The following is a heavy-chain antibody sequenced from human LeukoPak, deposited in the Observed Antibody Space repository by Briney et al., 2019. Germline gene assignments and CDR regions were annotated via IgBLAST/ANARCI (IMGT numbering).Heavy chain of an antibody. CDR3: ARQDYYGSGSYVAG. Sequence: NTSETLSLTCTVSGGSISSYYWSWIRQPPGKGLEWIGNIYYSGSTNYNPSLKSRVTISVDTPKNQFSLKLSSVTAADTAVYYCARQDYYGSGSYVAGWGQGTLVTVSS. CDR2: IYYSGST. V-gene: IGHV4-59*08. CDR1: GGSISSYY. J-gene: IGHJ4*02. D-gene: IGHD3-10*01.